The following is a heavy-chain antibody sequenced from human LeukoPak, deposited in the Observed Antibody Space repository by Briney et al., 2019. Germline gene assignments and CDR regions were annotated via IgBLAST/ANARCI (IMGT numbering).Heavy chain of an antibody. V-gene: IGHV3-53*01. CDR1: GLTVSSNY. D-gene: IGHD3-22*01. CDR3: ARDIASSGYYFDY. Sequence: GGSLRLSCAASGLTVSSNYMSWVRQAPGKGLEWVSVIYSGGSTYYADSVKGRFTISRDNAKNSLYLQMNSLRAEDTAVYYCARDIASSGYYFDYWGQGTLVTVSS. J-gene: IGHJ4*02. CDR2: IYSGGST.